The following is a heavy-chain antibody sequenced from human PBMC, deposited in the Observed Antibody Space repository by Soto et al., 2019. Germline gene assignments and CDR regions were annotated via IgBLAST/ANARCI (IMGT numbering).Heavy chain of an antibody. CDR1: GYSFITSCH. J-gene: IGHJ3*02. V-gene: IGHV1-46*01. Sequence: ASVKVSCKASGYSFITSCHMHWVRQAPGQGLEWMGIINPTGSMTSYSQKFQGRLTMTRDTSTATDYMELSNLTSEDTALYFCARDTGYDHDAFDIWGQGTMVTVSS. CDR3: ARDTGYDHDAFDI. D-gene: IGHD5-12*01. CDR2: INPTGSMT.